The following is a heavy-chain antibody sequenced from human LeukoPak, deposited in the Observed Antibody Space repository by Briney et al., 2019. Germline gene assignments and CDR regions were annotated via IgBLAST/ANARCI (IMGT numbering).Heavy chain of an antibody. V-gene: IGHV3-11*01. J-gene: IGHJ4*02. CDR1: GFTFSDYY. CDR3: ARDLGGEPTITSFDY. CDR2: ISSSGSTI. D-gene: IGHD3-10*01. Sequence: GGSLRLSCAASGFTFSDYYMSWIRQAPGKGLEWVSYISSSGSTIYYAGSVKGRFTISRDNAKNSLYLQMNSLRAEDTAVYYCARDLGGEPTITSFDYWGQGTLVTVSS.